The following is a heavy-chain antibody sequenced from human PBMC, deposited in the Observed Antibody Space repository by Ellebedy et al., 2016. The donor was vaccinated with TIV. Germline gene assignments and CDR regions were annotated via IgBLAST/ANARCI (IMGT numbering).Heavy chain of an antibody. CDR2: INWNSGST. Sequence: PGGSLRLSCAASGFTFDQYAMYRVRQTPGKGLEWISGINWNSGSTDYAASVKGRFTISRDNAKNSLYLQMNSLRPEDTALYYCVKDRVLYSSSWSKWDYFDYWGQGTLVTVSS. CDR3: VKDRVLYSSSWSKWDYFDY. J-gene: IGHJ4*02. V-gene: IGHV3-9*01. CDR1: GFTFDQYA. D-gene: IGHD6-13*01.